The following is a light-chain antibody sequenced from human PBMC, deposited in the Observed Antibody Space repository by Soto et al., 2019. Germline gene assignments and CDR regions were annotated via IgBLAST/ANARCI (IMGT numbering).Light chain of an antibody. CDR1: SSDVGAYDY. V-gene: IGLV2-14*01. CDR3: SSYTTSNTWV. CDR2: EVC. Sequence: QSALTQPASVSGSPGQSITISCTGTSSDVGAYDYVSWYQQHPGKAPKFMLYEVCNRPSGLSNRFSGSKSGNTASLTISGLQAEDEADYYCSSYTTSNTWVFGGGTKLTVL. J-gene: IGLJ3*02.